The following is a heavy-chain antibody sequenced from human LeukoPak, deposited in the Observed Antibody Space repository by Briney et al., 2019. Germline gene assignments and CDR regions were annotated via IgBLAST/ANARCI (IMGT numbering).Heavy chain of an antibody. J-gene: IGHJ6*04. CDR2: IYIDANT. CDR1: GFTVSTNH. V-gene: IGHV3-53*01. CDR3: ARDREVVTAKAQMDV. Sequence: PGGSLRLSCAVSGFTVSTNHVSWVRQAPGKGLEWISVIYIDANTYYTDSVKGRFTISRDNSKNTVFLQMNSLRVEDTAVYYCARDREVVTAKAQMDVWGKGTTVTVSS. D-gene: IGHD2-21*02.